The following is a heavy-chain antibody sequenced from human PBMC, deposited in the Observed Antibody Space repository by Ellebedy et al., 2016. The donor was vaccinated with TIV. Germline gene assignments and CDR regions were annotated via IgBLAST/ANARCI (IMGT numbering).Heavy chain of an antibody. CDR2: IQHDGDEK. D-gene: IGHD3-22*01. Sequence: GESLKISCAASGFTFSNYWMSWVRQAPGKGLEWVAIIQHDGDEKNYVDSVKSRFTIYRDNAKTSLYLQMNSLRAEDTAVYYCAREAISYATSGYYFDYWGQGTLVAVSS. V-gene: IGHV3-7*01. CDR3: AREAISYATSGYYFDY. CDR1: GFTFSNYW. J-gene: IGHJ4*02.